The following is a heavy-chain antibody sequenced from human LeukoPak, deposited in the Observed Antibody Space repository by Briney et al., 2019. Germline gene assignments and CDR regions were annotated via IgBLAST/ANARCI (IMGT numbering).Heavy chain of an antibody. J-gene: IGHJ3*02. CDR3: ARDTAGYYWDAFDI. CDR2: ISSSGSTI. CDR1: DITLSRHS. D-gene: IGHD1-20*01. V-gene: IGHV3-48*04. Sequence: QPGGSLRLSCAASDITLSRHSVNWVRQASGKGLEWVSYISSSGSTIYYADSVKGRFTISRDNAKNSLYLQMNSLRAEDTAVYYCARDTAGYYWDAFDIWGQGTMVTVSS.